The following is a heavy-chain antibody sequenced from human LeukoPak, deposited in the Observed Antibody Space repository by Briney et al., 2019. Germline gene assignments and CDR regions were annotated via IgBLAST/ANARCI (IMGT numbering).Heavy chain of an antibody. V-gene: IGHV3-30*03. J-gene: IGHJ4*02. CDR3: ATSGWYFVFYY. CDR1: GFTFSSYG. D-gene: IGHD6-19*01. CDR2: ISYDGSNK. Sequence: GRSLRLSCAASGFTFSSYGMHWVRQAPGKGLEWVAVISYDGSNKHYADSVKGRFTISRDNSKNTLYLQMNSLRAEDTAVYYCATSGWYFVFYYWGQGTLVTVSS.